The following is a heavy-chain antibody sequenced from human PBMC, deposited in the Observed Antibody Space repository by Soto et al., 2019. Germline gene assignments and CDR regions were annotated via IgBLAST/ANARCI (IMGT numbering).Heavy chain of an antibody. CDR2: TYYRSKWYN. CDR1: GDSVSSNSAA. V-gene: IGHV6-1*01. D-gene: IGHD2-2*01. CDR3: ARGGVADIVLVTAADYGMDV. Sequence: SQTLSLTCAISGDSVSSNSAAWNWIRQSPSRGLEWLGRTYYRSKWYNDYAVSVKSRITINPDTSKNQFSLQLNSVTPEDTAVDYSARGGVADIVLVTAADYGMDVWGQGHRVTV. J-gene: IGHJ6*02.